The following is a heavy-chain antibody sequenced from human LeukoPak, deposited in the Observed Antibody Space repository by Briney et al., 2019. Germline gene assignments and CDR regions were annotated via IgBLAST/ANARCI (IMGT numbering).Heavy chain of an antibody. J-gene: IGHJ4*02. V-gene: IGHV3-30*18. CDR2: ISYDGSNK. CDR3: AKDRRDSSPSYFDY. CDR1: GFTFSSYG. Sequence: GGSLRLSCAASGFTFSSYGMHWVRQAPGKGLEWVAVISYDGSNKYYADSVKGRFTISRDNSKNTLYLQMNSLRAEDTAVYYCAKDRRDSSPSYFDYWGQGTLVTVSS. D-gene: IGHD3-22*01.